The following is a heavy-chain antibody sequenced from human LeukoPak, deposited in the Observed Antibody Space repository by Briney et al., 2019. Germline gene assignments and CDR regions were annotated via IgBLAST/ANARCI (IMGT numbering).Heavy chain of an antibody. J-gene: IGHJ4*02. CDR3: AKSMYRYDSSSTFDY. Sequence: PGGSLRLSCAASGFTFSSYAMSWVRQAPGKGLEWVSAISGSGGSTYYADSVKGRFTISRDNSKNTLYLQMNSLRAEDTAVYYCAKSMYRYDSSSTFDYWGQGTLVTVSS. CDR1: GFTFSSYA. CDR2: ISGSGGST. D-gene: IGHD6-6*01. V-gene: IGHV3-23*01.